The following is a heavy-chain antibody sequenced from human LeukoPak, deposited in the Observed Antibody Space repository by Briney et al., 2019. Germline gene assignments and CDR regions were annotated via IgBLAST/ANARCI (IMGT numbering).Heavy chain of an antibody. CDR3: ARAALLDSYYYYYYYMDV. CDR2: IIPVFRTT. J-gene: IGHJ6*03. V-gene: IGHV1-69*13. CDR1: GGSFSSQA. D-gene: IGHD2-21*01. Sequence: ASVKVSCKTSGGSFSSQAISWVRQAPGQGLEWMGGIIPVFRTTNYAQKFQGRVTITADESTTTAYMELSSLRSEDTAVYYCARAALLDSYYYYYYYMDVWGKGTTVTISS.